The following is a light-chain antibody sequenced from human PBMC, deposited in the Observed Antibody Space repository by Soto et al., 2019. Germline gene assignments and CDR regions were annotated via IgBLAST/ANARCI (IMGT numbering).Light chain of an antibody. CDR2: EVN. Sequence: QSVLTQPPSASGSPGQSVTISCTGTTSDVGGYNYVSWYQLHPGKVPKLIISEVNKRPSGVPDRFSGSKSGSTASLTVSGLQAEDEADYYCSSYAGSNNVVFGGGTKVTVL. V-gene: IGLV2-8*01. J-gene: IGLJ2*01. CDR1: TSDVGGYNY. CDR3: SSYAGSNNVV.